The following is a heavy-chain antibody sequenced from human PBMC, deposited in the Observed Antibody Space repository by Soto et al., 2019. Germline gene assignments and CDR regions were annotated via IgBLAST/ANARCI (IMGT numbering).Heavy chain of an antibody. V-gene: IGHV4-59*01. J-gene: IGHJ6*02. CDR2: IYYSGST. D-gene: IGHD3-3*01. CDR1: VGSISSYY. CDR3: ARAVYDFWSGYYSYYYYGMDV. Sequence: SLTFTVSVGSISSYYWSWIGQPPGNGLEWIGYIYYSGSTNYNLYLKSRVTISVDTSKNQFSLKLSSVTAADTAVYYCARAVYDFWSGYYSYYYYGMDVWGQGTTVTVSS.